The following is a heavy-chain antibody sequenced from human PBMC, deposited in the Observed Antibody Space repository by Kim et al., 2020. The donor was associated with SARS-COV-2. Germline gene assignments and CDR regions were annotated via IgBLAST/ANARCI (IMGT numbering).Heavy chain of an antibody. D-gene: IGHD6-19*01. CDR3: ARELPIAVAGDFDY. CDR2: IKQDGSEK. J-gene: IGHJ4*02. V-gene: IGHV3-7*01. Sequence: GGSLRLSCAASGFTFSSYWMSWVRQAPGKGLEWVANIKQDGSEKYYVDSVKGRFTISRDNAKNSLYLQMNSLRAEDTAVYYCARELPIAVAGDFDYWGQGTLVTVSS. CDR1: GFTFSSYW.